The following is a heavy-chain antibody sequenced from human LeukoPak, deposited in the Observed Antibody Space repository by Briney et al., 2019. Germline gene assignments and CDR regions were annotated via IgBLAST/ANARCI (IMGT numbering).Heavy chain of an antibody. V-gene: IGHV1-69*06. CDR3: AREVTMVRGVTTFDY. CDR1: GGTFSSYA. CDR2: IIPIFGTA. D-gene: IGHD3-10*01. Sequence: ASVKVSCKASGGTFSSYAISWVRQAPGQGLEWMGGIIPIFGTANYAQKFQGRVTITADKSTSTAYMELSSLRSEDTAVHYCAREVTMVRGVTTFDYWGQGTLVTVSS. J-gene: IGHJ4*02.